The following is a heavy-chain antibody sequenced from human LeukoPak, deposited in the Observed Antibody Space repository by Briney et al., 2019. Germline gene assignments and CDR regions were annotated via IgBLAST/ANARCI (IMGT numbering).Heavy chain of an antibody. Sequence: GGSLRLSCAASGFTFSIYGMHWVRQAPGKGLEGVAVIWYDGSNKYYAVSVKGRFTISRDNPQNTLYLQLHSLRAEDTAVYYCANADGYYGSGSYAYWGQGTLVAVSS. V-gene: IGHV3-33*06. CDR1: GFTFSIYG. D-gene: IGHD3-10*01. CDR2: IWYDGSNK. CDR3: ANADGYYGSGSYAY. J-gene: IGHJ4*02.